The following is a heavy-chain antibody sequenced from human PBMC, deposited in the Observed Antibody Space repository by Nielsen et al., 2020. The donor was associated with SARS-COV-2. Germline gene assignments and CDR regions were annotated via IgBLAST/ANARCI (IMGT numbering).Heavy chain of an antibody. CDR2: IYYSGST. V-gene: IGHV4-31*03. J-gene: IGHJ4*02. CDR1: GGSISSGGYY. Sequence: SETLSLTCTVSGGSISSGGYYWSWIRQHPGKGLEWIGYIYYSGSTYYNPSLKSRVTISVDTSKNQFSLKLSSVTAADTAVYYCARVPVWYQRQFFDYWGQGTLVTVSS. CDR3: ARVPVWYQRQFFDY. D-gene: IGHD6-13*01.